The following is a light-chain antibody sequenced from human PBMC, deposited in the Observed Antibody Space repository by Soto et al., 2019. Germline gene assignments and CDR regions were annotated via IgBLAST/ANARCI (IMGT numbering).Light chain of an antibody. J-gene: IGLJ1*01. CDR2: DVS. CDR3: SSYISSSTYV. Sequence: QSALTQPASVSGSPGQSITISCTGTSSDIGRYNYVSWYQQYPGKAPKFMIYDVSNRPSGVSNRFSGSKSGNTASLTISGLQAEDEADYYCSSYISSSTYVFRTGTKLTVL. CDR1: SSDIGRYNY. V-gene: IGLV2-14*01.